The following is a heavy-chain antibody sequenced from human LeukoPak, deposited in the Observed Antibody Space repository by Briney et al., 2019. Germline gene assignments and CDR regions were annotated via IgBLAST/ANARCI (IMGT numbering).Heavy chain of an antibody. Sequence: SETLSLTCTVSGGSISSSSYYWGWIRQPPGKGLEWIGSIYYSGSTYYNPSLKSRVTISVDTSKNQFSLKLSSVTAADTAVYYCARDRKPDTIDYWGQGTLVTVSS. CDR3: ARDRKPDTIDY. J-gene: IGHJ4*02. V-gene: IGHV4-39*07. CDR2: IYYSGST. CDR1: GGSISSSSYY.